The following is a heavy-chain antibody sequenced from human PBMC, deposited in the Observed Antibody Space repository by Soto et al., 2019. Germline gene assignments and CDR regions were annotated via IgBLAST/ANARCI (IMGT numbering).Heavy chain of an antibody. J-gene: IGHJ6*02. CDR2: ISSSSSYI. D-gene: IGHD3-10*01. CDR3: AGSFFILVGGFIIDALYCSYCGMDV. CDR1: GFTFSSYS. Sequence: GGSLRLSCAASGFTFSSYSMNWVRQAPGKGLEWVSSISSSSSYIYYADSVKGRFTISRDNAKNSLYLQMNSLRAEDTAVYYCAGSFFILVGGFIIDALYCSYCGMDVGGQGTTVTVSS. V-gene: IGHV3-21*01.